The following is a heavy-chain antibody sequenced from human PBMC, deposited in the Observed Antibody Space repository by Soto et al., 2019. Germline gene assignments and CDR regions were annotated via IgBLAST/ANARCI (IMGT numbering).Heavy chain of an antibody. D-gene: IGHD3-10*01. V-gene: IGHV3-23*01. CDR3: AKAIYGSGSRDY. J-gene: IGHJ4*02. CDR2: ISGSGGST. Sequence: VQLLESGGGLVQPGGSLRLSCAASGFTFSSYAMSWVRQAPGQGLEWVSAISGSGGSTYYADSVKGRFTISRDNSKNTLYLQMNSLRAEDTAVYYCAKAIYGSGSRDYWGQGTLVTVSS. CDR1: GFTFSSYA.